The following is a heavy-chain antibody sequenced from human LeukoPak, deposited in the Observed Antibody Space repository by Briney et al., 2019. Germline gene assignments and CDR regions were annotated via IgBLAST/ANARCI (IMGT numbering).Heavy chain of an antibody. Sequence: SETLCLTCTVSGGSISSYYWSWIRQPPGKGLEWIGYIYYSGSTNYNPSLKSRVTISVDTSKNQFSLKLSSVTAADTAVYYCARDSWYYYDSSGYIDAFDIWGQGTMVTVSS. V-gene: IGHV4-59*01. CDR1: GGSISSYY. CDR2: IYYSGST. CDR3: ARDSWYYYDSSGYIDAFDI. D-gene: IGHD3-22*01. J-gene: IGHJ3*02.